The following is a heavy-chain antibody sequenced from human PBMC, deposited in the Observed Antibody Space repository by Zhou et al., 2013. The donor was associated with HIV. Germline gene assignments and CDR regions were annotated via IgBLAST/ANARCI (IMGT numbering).Heavy chain of an antibody. CDR1: GYTFTSYG. D-gene: IGHD5-12*01. CDR2: LVPILGTA. J-gene: IGHJ3*01. CDR3: ARVGEMATIRTSAFDV. Sequence: QVQLVQSGAEVKKPGASVKVSCKASGYTFTSYGISWVRQAPGQGLEWMGGLVPILGTANYAQKFQDRVTITADEFTSTVYMELRSLRSEDSAVYFCARVGEMATIRTSAFDVWGQGTMVTVSS. V-gene: IGHV1-69*13.